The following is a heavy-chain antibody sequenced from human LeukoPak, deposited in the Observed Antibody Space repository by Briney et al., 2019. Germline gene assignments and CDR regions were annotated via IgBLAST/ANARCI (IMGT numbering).Heavy chain of an antibody. J-gene: IGHJ4*02. Sequence: SETLSLTCTVSGGSISSSDYYWGWIRQPPGKGLEWIGSIYYSGSTHYNPSLKSRVTISVDTSKNQFSLKLSSVTAADTAVYYCATLRYFDWLLWDWGQGTPVTVSS. CDR2: IYYSGST. CDR3: ATLRYFDWLLWD. CDR1: GGSISSSDYY. V-gene: IGHV4-39*07. D-gene: IGHD3-9*01.